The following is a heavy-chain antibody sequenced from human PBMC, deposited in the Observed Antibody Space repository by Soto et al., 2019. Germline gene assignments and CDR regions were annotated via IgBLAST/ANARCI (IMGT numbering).Heavy chain of an antibody. J-gene: IGHJ6*02. CDR3: ARDRVTIFGVVIPPDYYYGMDV. D-gene: IGHD3-3*01. Sequence: GGSLRLSCAASGFTFSSYSMNWVRQAPGKGLEWVSYISSSSSTIYYADSVKGRFTISRDNAKNSLYLQMNSLRDEDTAVYYCARDRVTIFGVVIPPDYYYGMDVWGQGTTVTVSS. V-gene: IGHV3-48*02. CDR1: GFTFSSYS. CDR2: ISSSSSTI.